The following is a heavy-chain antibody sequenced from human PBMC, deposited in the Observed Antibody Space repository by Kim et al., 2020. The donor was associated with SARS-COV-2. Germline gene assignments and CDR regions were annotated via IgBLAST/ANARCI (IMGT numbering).Heavy chain of an antibody. CDR2: IYYSGST. CDR1: GGSISSYS. Sequence: SETLSLTCTVSGGSISSYSRSWIRQPPGKGLEWIGYIYYSGSTNYNPSLKSRVTISVDTSKNQFSLKLSSVTAADTAVYYCARHHDYYYYGMDVWGQGTTVTVSS. J-gene: IGHJ6*02. V-gene: IGHV4-59*13. CDR3: ARHHDYYYYGMDV.